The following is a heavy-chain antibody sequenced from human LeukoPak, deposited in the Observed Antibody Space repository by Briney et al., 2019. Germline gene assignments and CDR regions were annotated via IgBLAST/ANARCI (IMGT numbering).Heavy chain of an antibody. V-gene: IGHV3-23*01. Sequence: QTGGSLRLSCAASGFTFSSYGMSWVRQAPGKGLEWVSAIGGRDNSTYYADSVKGRFTISRDNSKNTLYVQMNSLRAEDTAVYYCAKGHYYGSGSLDYWGQGTLVTVSS. CDR3: AKGHYYGSGSLDY. CDR1: GFTFSSYG. J-gene: IGHJ4*02. D-gene: IGHD3-10*01. CDR2: IGGRDNST.